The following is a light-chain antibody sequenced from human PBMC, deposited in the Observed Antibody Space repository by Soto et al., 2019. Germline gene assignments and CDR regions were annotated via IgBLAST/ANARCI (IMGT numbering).Light chain of an antibody. CDR3: QQRSNWPPIT. J-gene: IGKJ5*01. Sequence: EIVLTQSPATLSLSPGERATLSCRATQSISSYLAWYQQKPGQAPRLLIYDASHRATGIPARFSGSGSGTDFPPPISSLEPEDFAVYYCQQRSNWPPITFGQGTRLEIK. CDR1: QSISSY. V-gene: IGKV3-11*01. CDR2: DAS.